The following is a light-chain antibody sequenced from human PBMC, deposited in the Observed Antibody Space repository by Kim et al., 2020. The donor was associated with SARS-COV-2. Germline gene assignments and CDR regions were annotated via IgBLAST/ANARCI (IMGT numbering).Light chain of an antibody. V-gene: IGLV3-19*01. CDR3: KSRDSSGTQLV. CDR1: SLRNYY. Sequence: SSELTQDPAVSVALGQIVTITCQGDSLRNYYASWYQQKPGQAPLLVIYGKNNRPSGIPDRFSGSNSGNTASLTITGAQAGDEADYYCKSRDSSGTQLVFGGGTQLTVL. J-gene: IGLJ2*01. CDR2: GKN.